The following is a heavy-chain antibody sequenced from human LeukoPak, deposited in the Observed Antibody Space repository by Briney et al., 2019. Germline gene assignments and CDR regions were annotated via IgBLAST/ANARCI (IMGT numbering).Heavy chain of an antibody. D-gene: IGHD3-10*01. CDR3: ARDFSGRGNNWFDP. CDR1: GYTFTSYD. Sequence: SVKVSCKASGYTFTSYDINWVRQATGQGLEWMGWMNPNSGNTGYAQKFQGRVTMTRNTSISTAYMELSSLRSEDTAVYYCARDFSGRGNNWFDPWGQGTLVTVSS. CDR2: MNPNSGNT. V-gene: IGHV1-8*01. J-gene: IGHJ5*02.